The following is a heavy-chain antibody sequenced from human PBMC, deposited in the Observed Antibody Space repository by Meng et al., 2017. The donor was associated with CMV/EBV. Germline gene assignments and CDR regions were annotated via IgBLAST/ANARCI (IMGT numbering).Heavy chain of an antibody. J-gene: IGHJ4*02. CDR2: IDYDGRNK. Sequence: GGSLRLSCAASGFIFSIYGMSWVRQAPGKGLEWVEFIDYDGRNKYLVDSVKGRFTISRDNSKNALYLQMNSLRAEDTAVYYCAKPIGVIEKSPQFEYWGQGTLVTVSS. CDR3: AKPIGVIEKSPQFEY. CDR1: GFIFSIYG. D-gene: IGHD6-19*01. V-gene: IGHV3-30*02.